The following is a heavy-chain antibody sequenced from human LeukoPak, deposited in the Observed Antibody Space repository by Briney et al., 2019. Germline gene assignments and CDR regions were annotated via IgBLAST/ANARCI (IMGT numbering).Heavy chain of an antibody. V-gene: IGHV3-64*02. J-gene: IGHJ4*02. D-gene: IGHD2-21*01. CDR3: SRERAYYYFDY. CDR2: VVGNGGTT. CDR1: GFTFTTYT. Sequence: GGSLRLSCAASGFTFTTYTIHWIRQAPGKGLEYVSAVVGNGGTTYYADSVRGRFTISRDNSKNTVYLQMGSLRAEDTAVYYYSRERAYYYFDYWGQGAQVTVSS.